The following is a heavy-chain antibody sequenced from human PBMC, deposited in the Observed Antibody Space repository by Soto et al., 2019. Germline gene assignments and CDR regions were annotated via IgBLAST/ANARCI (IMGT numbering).Heavy chain of an antibody. V-gene: IGHV3-48*01. D-gene: IGHD3-10*01. CDR3: AKAQNFGSS. CDR2: ISSSSGAI. J-gene: IGHJ5*02. CDR1: GFTFSTYA. Sequence: EVQLVESGGGLVQPGGSLRLSCAASGFTFSTYAMNWVRQAPGKGLEWVSYISSSSGAIHYADSVQGRFTTSRDNGNNSLYLQMNSLRVEDTAVYYCAKAQNFGSSWGQGTLVTVSS.